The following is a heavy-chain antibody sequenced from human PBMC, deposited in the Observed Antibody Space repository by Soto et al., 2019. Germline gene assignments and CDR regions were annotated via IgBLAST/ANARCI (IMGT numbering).Heavy chain of an antibody. V-gene: IGHV3-73*01. CDR3: TRPHYDSSGYS. CDR1: GFTFSVSA. D-gene: IGHD3-22*01. Sequence: QPGGSLRLSCAASGFTFSVSAMHWVRQASGKGLEWVGRIRSKANSYATAYAASVKGRFTISRDDSKNTAYLQMNSLKTEDTAVYYCTRPHYDSSGYSWGQGTLVTVSS. J-gene: IGHJ4*02. CDR2: IRSKANSYAT.